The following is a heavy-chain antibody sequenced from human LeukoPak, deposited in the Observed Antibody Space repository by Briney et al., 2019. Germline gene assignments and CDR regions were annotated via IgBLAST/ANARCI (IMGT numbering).Heavy chain of an antibody. D-gene: IGHD6-13*01. J-gene: IGHJ4*02. V-gene: IGHV3-23*01. CDR1: GFTFSSYA. Sequence: PGGSLRLSCAASGFTFSSYAMSWVRQAPGKGLEWVAAISGSGGSTYYADSVKGRFTISRDNSKNTLYLQMNSLRAEDTAVYYCAKGVASSSWTHFDYWGQGTLVTVSS. CDR3: AKGVASSSWTHFDY. CDR2: ISGSGGST.